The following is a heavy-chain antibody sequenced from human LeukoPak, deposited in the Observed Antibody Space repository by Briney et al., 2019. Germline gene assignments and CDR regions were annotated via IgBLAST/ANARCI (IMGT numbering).Heavy chain of an antibody. Sequence: GGSLRLSCAASGFTFSSYGMHWVRQAPGKGLEWVAVISYDGSNKYYADSVKGRFTISRDNSKNTLYLQMNSLRAEDTAVYYCARDTGSSGWYPRLGFQHWGQGTLVTVSS. CDR2: ISYDGSNK. CDR1: GFTFSSYG. V-gene: IGHV3-30*03. J-gene: IGHJ1*01. CDR3: ARDTGSSGWYPRLGFQH. D-gene: IGHD6-19*01.